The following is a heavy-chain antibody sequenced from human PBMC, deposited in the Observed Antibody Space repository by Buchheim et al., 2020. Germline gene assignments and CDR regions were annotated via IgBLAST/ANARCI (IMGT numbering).Heavy chain of an antibody. CDR2: ISYDGSNK. CDR3: AKGGRRVAYPFDP. CDR1: GFTFSSYG. V-gene: IGHV3-30*18. Sequence: QVQLVESGGGVVQPGRSLRLSCAASGFTFSSYGMHWVRQAPGKGLEWVAVISYDGSNKYYADSVKGRFTISRDNSKNKLYLQMNSLRAEDTAVYYCAKGGRRVAYPFDPWGQGTL. J-gene: IGHJ5*02.